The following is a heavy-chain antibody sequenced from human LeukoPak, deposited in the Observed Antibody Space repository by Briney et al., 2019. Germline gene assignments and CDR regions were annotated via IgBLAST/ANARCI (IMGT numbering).Heavy chain of an antibody. J-gene: IGHJ6*04. V-gene: IGHV1-18*01. CDR2: ISTYNGYA. D-gene: IGHD6-19*01. CDR1: GYTFTSYG. CDR3: ARNSSAWYGYMDV. Sequence: ASVKVSCKASGYTFTSYGISWVRQAPGQGLEWMGWISTYNGYANYAQKLQGRVTMTTETSTSTAYMELRSLRSDDTAVYYCARNSSAWYGYMDVWGKGPTVTVSS.